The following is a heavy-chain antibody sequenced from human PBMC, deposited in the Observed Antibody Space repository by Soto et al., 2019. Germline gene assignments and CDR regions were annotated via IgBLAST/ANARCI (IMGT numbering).Heavy chain of an antibody. Sequence: WETLSLTCTVSGGSISSYYWSWIRQPPGKGLEWIGYIYYSGSTNYNPSLKSRVTISVDTSKNQFSLKLSSVTAADTAVYYCARADIVVVPAAEYYYMDVWGKGTTVTVSS. CDR1: GGSISSYY. J-gene: IGHJ6*03. V-gene: IGHV4-59*01. CDR2: IYYSGST. CDR3: ARADIVVVPAAEYYYMDV. D-gene: IGHD2-2*01.